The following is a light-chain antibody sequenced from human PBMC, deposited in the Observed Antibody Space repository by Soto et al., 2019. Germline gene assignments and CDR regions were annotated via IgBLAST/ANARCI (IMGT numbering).Light chain of an antibody. Sequence: SLLTQPSSVSGSPGRSIAISCTGTSSDVGSHDLVSWYQQQSGKVPKLIIYDVSSRPSGVSNHSSGSKSGNTASLTISGLQAEDEADYYCSSFTSTTTYVFGTGTKVTVL. CDR2: DVS. CDR1: SSDVGSHDL. V-gene: IGLV2-14*02. J-gene: IGLJ1*01. CDR3: SSFTSTTTYV.